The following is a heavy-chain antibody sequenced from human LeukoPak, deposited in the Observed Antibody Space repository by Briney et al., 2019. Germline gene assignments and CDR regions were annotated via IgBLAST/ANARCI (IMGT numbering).Heavy chain of an antibody. CDR2: IYHSGST. J-gene: IGHJ5*02. D-gene: IGHD3-3*01. V-gene: IGHV4-38-2*01. CDR3: ARLSYDFWSGYYTVPFDWFDP. Sequence: SETLSLTCAVSGHSISSGYYWGWIRQPPGKGLEWIGSIYHSGSTYYNPSLKSRVTISVDTSKNQFSLKLSSVTAADTAVYYCARLSYDFWSGYYTVPFDWFDPWGQGTLVTVSS. CDR1: GHSISSGYY.